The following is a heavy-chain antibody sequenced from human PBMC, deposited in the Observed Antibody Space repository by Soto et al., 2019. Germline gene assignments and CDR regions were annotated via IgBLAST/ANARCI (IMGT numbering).Heavy chain of an antibody. V-gene: IGHV3-23*01. D-gene: IGHD2-8*01. CDR2: ITGSGRDT. CDR3: AKNGLDNSPSAIDS. J-gene: IGHJ4*02. Sequence: HPGGSLSLSCAASGFTFMMYAMSWVRQAPGKGLEWVSTITGSGRDTYYADSVKGRFTISRDNSKNMVFLQMNSLRAEDTALYYCAKNGLDNSPSAIDSWGPGTLVTVSS. CDR1: GFTFMMYA.